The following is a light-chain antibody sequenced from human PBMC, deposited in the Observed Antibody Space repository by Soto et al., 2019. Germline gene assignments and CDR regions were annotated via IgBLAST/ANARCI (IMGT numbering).Light chain of an antibody. CDR1: QSVSSH. J-gene: IGKJ5*01. V-gene: IGKV3-11*01. CDR3: QQRSNWPIT. Sequence: EIVLTQSPATLSLSPGERATLSCRASQSVSSHLDWYQQKPGQSPRLLIYEASNRATGIPARFSGSGSGTDFTLTISSLEPEDFAVYYCQQRSNWPITFGQGTRLEIK. CDR2: EAS.